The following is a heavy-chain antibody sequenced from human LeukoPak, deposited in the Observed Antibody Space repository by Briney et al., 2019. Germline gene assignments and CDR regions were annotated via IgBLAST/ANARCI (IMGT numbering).Heavy chain of an antibody. CDR2: ISWNSGSI. CDR3: AKDKSGSPYYFDY. CDR1: GFTFDDYA. D-gene: IGHD1-26*01. J-gene: IGHJ4*02. V-gene: IGHV3-9*01. Sequence: GGSLRLSCAASGFTFDDYAMHWVRQAPGKGLEWVSGISWNSGSIGYADSVKGRFSISRDNAKNSLYLQMNSLRAEDTALYYCAKDKSGSPYYFDYWGQGTLVTVSS.